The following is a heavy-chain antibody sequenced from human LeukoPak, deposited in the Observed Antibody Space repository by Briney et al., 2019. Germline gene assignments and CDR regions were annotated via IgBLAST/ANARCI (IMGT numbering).Heavy chain of an antibody. J-gene: IGHJ4*02. D-gene: IGHD1-26*01. V-gene: IGHV4-34*01. CDR1: GGSFSGYY. Sequence: SETLSLTCAVYGGSFSGYYWSWIRQPPGKGLEWIGEINHSGSTNYNPSLKSRVTISVDTSKNQFSLKLSSVTAADTAVYYCARAKVWEYYFDYWGQGTLVTVSS. CDR2: INHSGST. CDR3: ARAKVWEYYFDY.